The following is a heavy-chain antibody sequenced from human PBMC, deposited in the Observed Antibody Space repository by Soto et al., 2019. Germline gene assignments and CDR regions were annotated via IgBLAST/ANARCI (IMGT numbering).Heavy chain of an antibody. CDR3: ATKRTGITTIGPGY. D-gene: IGHD1-20*01. CDR1: GFTFSNAW. Sequence: EVQLVESGGALVKPGGSLRLSCAASGFTFSNAWMSWVRQAPGKGLEWVGRIKSKTDGGTTDYAAAVEGRFTIAREGSKNTVDRQMDSLKTEDTAVYYCATKRTGITTIGPGYWGQGTLVTVSS. J-gene: IGHJ4*02. V-gene: IGHV3-15*02. CDR2: IKSKTDGGTT.